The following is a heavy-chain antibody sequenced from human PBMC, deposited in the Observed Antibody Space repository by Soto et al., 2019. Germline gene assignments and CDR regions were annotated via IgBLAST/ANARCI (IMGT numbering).Heavy chain of an antibody. CDR2: ISYDGSNK. CDR1: GFTFSSYG. V-gene: IGHV3-30*18. J-gene: IGHJ6*02. Sequence: PGGSLRLSCAASGFTFSSYGMHWVRQAPGKGLEWVAVISYDGSNKYYADSVKGRFTISRDNSKNTLYLQMNSLRAEDTAVYYCAKVLWFGELLTETSLDVWGQGTTVTVSS. D-gene: IGHD3-10*01. CDR3: AKVLWFGELLTETSLDV.